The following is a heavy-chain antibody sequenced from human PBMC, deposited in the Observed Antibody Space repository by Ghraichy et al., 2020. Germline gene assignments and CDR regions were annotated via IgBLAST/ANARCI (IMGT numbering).Heavy chain of an antibody. Sequence: SETLSLTCTVSGGSISSSSYYWGWIRQPPGKGLEWIGSIYYSGSTYYNPSLKSRVTISVDTSKNQFSLKLSSVTAADTAVYYCARRVGPSLGFDYWGQGTLVTVSS. CDR2: IYYSGST. CDR3: ARRVGPSLGFDY. V-gene: IGHV4-39*01. CDR1: GGSISSSSYY. J-gene: IGHJ4*02. D-gene: IGHD1-26*01.